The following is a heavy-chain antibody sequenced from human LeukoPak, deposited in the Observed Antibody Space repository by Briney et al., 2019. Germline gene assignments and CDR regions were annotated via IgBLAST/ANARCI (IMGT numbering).Heavy chain of an antibody. V-gene: IGHV1-2*02. CDR2: INPNGGGT. CDR1: GYTFTGYY. J-gene: IGHJ3*02. D-gene: IGHD3-22*01. CDR3: ASPYYYDSSGYYPNDAFDI. Sequence: ASVKVSCKASGYTFTGYYMHWVRQAPGQGLEWMGWINPNGGGTNYAQKFQGRVTMTRDTSISTAYMELSRLRSDDTAVYYCASPYYYDSSGYYPNDAFDIWGQGTMVTVSS.